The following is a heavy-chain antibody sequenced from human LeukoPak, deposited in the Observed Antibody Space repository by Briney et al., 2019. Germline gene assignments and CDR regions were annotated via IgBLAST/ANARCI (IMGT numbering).Heavy chain of an antibody. V-gene: IGHV3-30*02. CDR3: AKDMGEYTIFDY. Sequence: PGGSLRLSCAASRFTFSSYGMHWVRQAPGKGLEWVAFIRYDGSNKYYADSVKGRFTISRDNSKNTLYLQMNSLRAEDTAVYYCAKDMGEYTIFDYWGQGTLVTVSS. J-gene: IGHJ4*02. D-gene: IGHD3-16*01. CDR1: RFTFSSYG. CDR2: IRYDGSNK.